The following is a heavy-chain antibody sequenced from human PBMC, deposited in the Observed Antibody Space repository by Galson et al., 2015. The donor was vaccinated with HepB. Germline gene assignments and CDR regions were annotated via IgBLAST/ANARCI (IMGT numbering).Heavy chain of an antibody. V-gene: IGHV1-8*01. D-gene: IGHD7-27*01. CDR1: GYTFTSYD. CDR2: VNPNSGDT. J-gene: IGHJ3*02. CDR3: ARVPISNWGDGFDI. Sequence: SVKVSCKASGYTFTSYDIKWVRQASGHGLEWMGWVNPNSGDTGYAQKFQGRVTMTRNTSINTAYMELSSLRSEVTAVYYCARVPISNWGDGFDIWGQGTMVTVSA.